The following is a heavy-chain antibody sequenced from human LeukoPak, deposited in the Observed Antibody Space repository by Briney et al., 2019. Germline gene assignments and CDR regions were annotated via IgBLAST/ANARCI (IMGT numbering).Heavy chain of an antibody. D-gene: IGHD3-10*01. CDR3: ARINMGSGSF. CDR1: GGSFSGYY. Sequence: RSSETLSLTCAVYGGSFSGYYWSWIRQPPGKGPEWIGEINHSGSTNYNPSLKSRVTISVDTSKNQFSLKLSSVTAADTAVYYCARINMGSGSFWGQGTLVTVSS. CDR2: INHSGST. J-gene: IGHJ4*02. V-gene: IGHV4-34*01.